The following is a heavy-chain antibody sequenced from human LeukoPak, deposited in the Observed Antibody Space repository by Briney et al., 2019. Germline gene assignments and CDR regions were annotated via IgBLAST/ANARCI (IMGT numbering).Heavy chain of an antibody. CDR1: GESLNYYY. J-gene: IGHJ4*02. CDR2: IFDGKTI. D-gene: IGHD4-23*01. V-gene: IGHV4-34*12. Sequence: ASETLSLTCAVYGESLNYYYWSWIRQSPGKGLEWIGDIFDGKTINYNPSLKSRVTISAATSSQQFSLNLRSVTAADTAVYFCASGAWAARLNSWAQGALVIVSS. CDR3: ASGAWAARLNS.